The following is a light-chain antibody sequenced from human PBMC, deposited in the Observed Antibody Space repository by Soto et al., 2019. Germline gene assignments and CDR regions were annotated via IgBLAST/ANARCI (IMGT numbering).Light chain of an antibody. Sequence: EIVMTQSPATLSVSPGERATLSCRASQSVSSNLAWYQQKRGQAPRLLIYGASTRATGIPARCSGSGSGTEFTLTISSLQSEAFSVYYCQHYNNWPPMYTFGPGTKLEIK. CDR3: QHYNNWPPMYT. J-gene: IGKJ2*01. V-gene: IGKV3-15*01. CDR1: QSVSSN. CDR2: GAS.